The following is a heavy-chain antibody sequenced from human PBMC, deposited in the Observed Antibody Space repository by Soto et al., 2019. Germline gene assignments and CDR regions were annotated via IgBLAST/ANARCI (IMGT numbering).Heavy chain of an antibody. Sequence: QITLKESGPTLVKPTQTLTLTCTFSGFSLSTSGVGVGWNRQPPGKALDWLELVCWSDDKRYSPSLKSRLTITKETSKNPVVLTMTNMDPVDTATYYCAHSAAYSREEYYFDYWGQGTLVTVSS. J-gene: IGHJ4*02. D-gene: IGHD6-13*01. CDR3: AHSAAYSREEYYFDY. CDR1: GFSLSTSGVG. V-gene: IGHV2-5*01. CDR2: VCWSDDK.